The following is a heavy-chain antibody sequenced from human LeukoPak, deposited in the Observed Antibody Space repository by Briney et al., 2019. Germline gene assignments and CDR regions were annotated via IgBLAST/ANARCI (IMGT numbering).Heavy chain of an antibody. V-gene: IGHV1-46*01. CDR3: TRGYFVVPATSPTIYNWFDP. J-gene: IGHJ5*02. D-gene: IGHD2-2*01. CDR1: GYILTSSY. CDR2: TNPGGGST. Sequence: GASVTVSCTASGYILTSSYMHLVRQGPGQGLGRKGVTNPGGGSTSYAQKFQGRVTMTRDTSTSTVFMEMSRLRSEDTAVYYCTRGYFVVPATSPTIYNWFDPWGQGNLVTVSS.